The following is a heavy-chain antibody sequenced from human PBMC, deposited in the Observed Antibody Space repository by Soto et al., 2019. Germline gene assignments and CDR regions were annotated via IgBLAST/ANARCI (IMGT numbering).Heavy chain of an antibody. CDR2: IYFSGST. CDR3: ARGRSSSHSSSFLIDY. CDR1: GGSMSSYY. V-gene: IGHV4-59*01. D-gene: IGHD6-6*01. Sequence: PSETLSLTCTVSGGSMSSYYWTWIRQPPGKGLDWIGYIYFSGSTDYNPSLQSRVTISVDTSRKQFSLRLSSLTAADTAVYYCARGRSSSHSSSFLIDYWGQGSLVTFSS. J-gene: IGHJ4*02.